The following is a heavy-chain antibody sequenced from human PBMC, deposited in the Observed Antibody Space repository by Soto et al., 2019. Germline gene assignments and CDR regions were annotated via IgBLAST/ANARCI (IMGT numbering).Heavy chain of an antibody. CDR1: GFTFSNSG. V-gene: IGHV3-33*01. D-gene: IGHD5-12*01. CDR3: ERGANYMDV. Sequence: QVQLVESGGGVVQPGRSLRLSCAASGFTFSNSGMHWVRQAPGKGLEWVAVIWFDGRNKYYADSVKGRFTISRDNSKNTLYLQMNSLRVEDTAVYFCERGANYMDVWGKGTTVTVSS. J-gene: IGHJ6*03. CDR2: IWFDGRNK.